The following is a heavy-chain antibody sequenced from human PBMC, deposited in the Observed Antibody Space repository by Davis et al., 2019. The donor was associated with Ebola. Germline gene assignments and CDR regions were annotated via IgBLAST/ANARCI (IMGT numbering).Heavy chain of an antibody. Sequence: LRLSCAVSGGSISSGGYSWSWIRQPPGKGLEWIGYIYHSGSTYYNPSLKSRVTISVDTSKNQFSLKLSSVTAADTAVYYCARRTTTYWYFDLWGRGTLVTVSS. D-gene: IGHD1-26*01. CDR3: ARRTTTYWYFDL. CDR1: GGSISSGGYS. CDR2: IYHSGST. V-gene: IGHV4-30-2*01. J-gene: IGHJ2*01.